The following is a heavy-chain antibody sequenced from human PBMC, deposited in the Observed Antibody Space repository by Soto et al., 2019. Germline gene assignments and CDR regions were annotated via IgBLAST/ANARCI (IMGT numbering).Heavy chain of an antibody. Sequence: QVQLVESGGGVVQPGRSLRLSCAASGFTFSSYAMHWVRQAPGKGLEWVAVLSYAGSNKYYADAVKGRFTISRDKSKNTLYLQMTSLRAEDTAVYYCARVGWRYCSGGSCYIYGMDVLGQGTTVTVSS. CDR3: ARVGWRYCSGGSCYIYGMDV. J-gene: IGHJ6*02. D-gene: IGHD2-15*01. CDR1: GFTFSSYA. CDR2: LSYAGSNK. V-gene: IGHV3-30-3*01.